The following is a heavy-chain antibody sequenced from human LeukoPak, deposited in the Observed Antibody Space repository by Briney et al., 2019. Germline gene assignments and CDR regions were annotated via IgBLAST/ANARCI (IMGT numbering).Heavy chain of an antibody. D-gene: IGHD5-24*01. CDR2: IYYSGST. V-gene: IGHV4-39*07. CDR3: ARVPSGWRAFDI. Sequence: GSLRLSCAASGFTFSSYWMRWVRQAPGKGLEWIGSIYYSGSTYYNPSLKSRVTISVDTSKNQFSLKLSSVTAADTAVYYCARVPSGWRAFDIWGQGTMVTVSS. J-gene: IGHJ3*02. CDR1: GFTFSSYW.